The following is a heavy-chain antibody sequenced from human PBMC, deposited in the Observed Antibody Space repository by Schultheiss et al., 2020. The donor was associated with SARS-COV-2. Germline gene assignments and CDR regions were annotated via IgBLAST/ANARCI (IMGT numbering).Heavy chain of an antibody. CDR3: ARKYCSGGSCSWFDP. D-gene: IGHD2-15*01. CDR2: IYYSGST. J-gene: IGHJ5*02. Sequence: SQTLSLTCTVSGGSISSYYWSWIRQPPGKGLVWIGYIYYSGSTYYNPSLKSRVTISVDTPKNQFSLKLSSVTATDTAVYYCARKYCSGGSCSWFDPWGQGTLVTVSS. CDR1: GGSISSYY. V-gene: IGHV4-59*08.